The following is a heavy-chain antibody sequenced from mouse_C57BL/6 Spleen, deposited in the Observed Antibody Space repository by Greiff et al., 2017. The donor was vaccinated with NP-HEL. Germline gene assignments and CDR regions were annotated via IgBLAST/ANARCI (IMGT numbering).Heavy chain of an antibody. CDR1: GYTFTSYN. V-gene: IGHV1-12*01. D-gene: IGHD2-4*01. J-gene: IGHJ3*01. CDR3: ARGNDYDGAWFAD. CDR2: IYPGNGDT. Sequence: QVHLQQSGAELVRPGASVKMSCKASGYTFTSYNMHWVKQTPRKGLEWIGAIYPGNGDTSYNQKFKGKATLTVDKSYSTAYMQISRLTSEDSAVYCCARGNDYDGAWFADWGQGTLVTVSA.